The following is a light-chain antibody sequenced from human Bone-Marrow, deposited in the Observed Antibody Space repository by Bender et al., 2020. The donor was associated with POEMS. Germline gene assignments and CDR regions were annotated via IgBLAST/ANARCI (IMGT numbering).Light chain of an antibody. J-gene: IGLJ1*01. Sequence: QSALTQPASVSGSPGQSITISCTGSSSDVGSYSLVSWYQQHPGKAPKLLIHDGSKRPSGISNRFSGSKSGNTASLTISGLQAEDEADYYCCSYAGSRTDIFGAGTKVTVL. CDR1: SSDVGSYSL. CDR2: DGS. CDR3: CSYAGSRTDI. V-gene: IGLV2-23*01.